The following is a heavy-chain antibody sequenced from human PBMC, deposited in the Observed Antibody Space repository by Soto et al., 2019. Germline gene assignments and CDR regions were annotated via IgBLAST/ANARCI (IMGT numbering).Heavy chain of an antibody. J-gene: IGHJ6*01. CDR2: TYYRTRWYN. CDR3: AAATRGYIYYGLEV. Sequence: SETLSLTCAISVDTVSSNRAAWNWIIQSPSRGLEWLGRTYYRTRWYNDYAVSVKGRITINPDPSRNQFYLQVNYVTSEDTAVYYCAAATRGYIYYGLEVWGEGTTVIVS. D-gene: IGHD5-12*01. V-gene: IGHV6-1*01. CDR1: VDTVSSNRAA.